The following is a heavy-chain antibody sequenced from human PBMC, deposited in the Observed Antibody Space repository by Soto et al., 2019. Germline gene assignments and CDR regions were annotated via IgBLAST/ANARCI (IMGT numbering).Heavy chain of an antibody. CDR3: GRDRTRHGDYPD. CDR2: IYYSGST. Sequence: SETLSLTCTVSGGSISSYYWSWIRQPPGKGLEWIGYIYYSGSTNYNPSLKSRVTISVDTSKNQFSLKLSSVTAADTAVYYCGRDRTRHGDYPDWGQGTLVTVSS. D-gene: IGHD4-17*01. V-gene: IGHV4-59*01. CDR1: GGSISSYY. J-gene: IGHJ4*02.